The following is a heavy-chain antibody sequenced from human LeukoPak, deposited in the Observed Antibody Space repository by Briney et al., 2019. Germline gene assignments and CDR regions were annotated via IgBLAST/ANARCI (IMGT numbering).Heavy chain of an antibody. CDR2: INHSGST. V-gene: IGHV4-34*01. Sequence: SETLSLTCAVYGGSFSGYYWSWIRQPPGKGLEWIGEINHSGSTNYNPSLKSRVTISVDTSKNQFSLKLSSVTAADTAVYYCARGLSNYGRVYWDYGGRGPLVTVPS. CDR1: GGSFSGYY. CDR3: ARGLSNYGRVYWDY. J-gene: IGHJ4*02. D-gene: IGHD3-10*02.